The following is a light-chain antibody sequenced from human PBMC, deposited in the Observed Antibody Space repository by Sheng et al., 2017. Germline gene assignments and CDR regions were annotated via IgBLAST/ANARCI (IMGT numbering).Light chain of an antibody. Sequence: DIVVTQSPDSLAVSLGERATINCRSSQSVFYNSNNKNYVSWYQQKPGQPPKLLIYWASTRESGVPDRFSGSGSGTDFTLTINSLQAEDVAVYYCLQYYNTPSLLTFGGGTKVEIK. CDR1: QSVFYNSNNKNY. J-gene: IGKJ4*01. V-gene: IGKV4-1*01. CDR2: WAS. CDR3: LQYYNTPSLLT.